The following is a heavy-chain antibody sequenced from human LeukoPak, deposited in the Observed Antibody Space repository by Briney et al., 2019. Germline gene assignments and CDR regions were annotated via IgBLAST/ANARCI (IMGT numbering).Heavy chain of an antibody. CDR1: GYTFTSYD. J-gene: IGHJ5*02. Sequence: ASVKDSCKASGYTFTSYDVNWVRQATGQGLEWMGWMNPNSGNTRYAQKFQGRVTMTRNTSISTAYMELSSLRSEDTAVYYCARGDYGDYWFDPWGQGTLVSVSS. D-gene: IGHD4-17*01. CDR3: ARGDYGDYWFDP. V-gene: IGHV1-8*01. CDR2: MNPNSGNT.